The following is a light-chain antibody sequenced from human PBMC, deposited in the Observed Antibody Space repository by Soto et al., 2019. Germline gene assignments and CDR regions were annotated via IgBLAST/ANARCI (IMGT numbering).Light chain of an antibody. CDR1: QSVSSSY. V-gene: IGKV3-20*01. Sequence: EIVLTQSPGTLSLSPGERATLSCRASQSVSSSYLAWYQQKPGQAPRLLIYGASSRATGIPDRFSGSGSGTDFTRTISRMEPEDFAVYYCQQYGSSLLLTFGGGTKVEIK. CDR3: QQYGSSLLLT. J-gene: IGKJ4*01. CDR2: GAS.